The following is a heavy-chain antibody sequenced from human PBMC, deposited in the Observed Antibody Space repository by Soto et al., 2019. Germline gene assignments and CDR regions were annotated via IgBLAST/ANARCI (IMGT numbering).Heavy chain of an antibody. CDR3: ARESGDWPLNWFDP. J-gene: IGHJ5*02. CDR1: GFNFSNHW. V-gene: IGHV3-74*01. Sequence: GGSLRLSCAASGFNFSNHWMHWVRQRPAEGLVWVSRITSDGKSKAYAESVKGRFAISRDNAKNTLFLQMNGLTAEDTAVYYCARESGDWPLNWFDPWGQGTLVTVSS. CDR2: ITSDGKSK. D-gene: IGHD2-21*02.